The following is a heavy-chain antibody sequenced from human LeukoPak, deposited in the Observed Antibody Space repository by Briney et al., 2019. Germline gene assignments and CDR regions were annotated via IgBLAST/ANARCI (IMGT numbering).Heavy chain of an antibody. CDR1: GFTFNNFA. J-gene: IGHJ4*02. D-gene: IGHD2-8*01. CDR3: AKDPDCTSGVCYTFFDY. V-gene: IGHV3-23*01. CDR2: ISGSGGST. Sequence: PGGSLRLFCAASGFTFNNFAMSWVRQAPGKGLEWVSAISGSGGSTYYADSVKGRFTISRDNSKNTLYLQMNSLRAEDTAVYYCAKDPDCTSGVCYTFFDYWGQGTLDTVSS.